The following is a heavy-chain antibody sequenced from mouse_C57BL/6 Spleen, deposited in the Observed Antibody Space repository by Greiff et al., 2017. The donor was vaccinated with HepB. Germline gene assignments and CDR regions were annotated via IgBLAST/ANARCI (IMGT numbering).Heavy chain of an antibody. Sequence: VQLQQSGAELVKPGASVKLSCKASGYTFTSYWMQWVKQRPGQGLEWIGEIDPSDSYTNYNQKFKGKATLTVDTSSSTAYMQLSSLTSEDSAVYYCASYYSNYPYYAMDYWGQGTSVTVSS. CDR2: IDPSDSYT. J-gene: IGHJ4*01. CDR3: ASYYSNYPYYAMDY. CDR1: GYTFTSYW. V-gene: IGHV1-50*01. D-gene: IGHD2-5*01.